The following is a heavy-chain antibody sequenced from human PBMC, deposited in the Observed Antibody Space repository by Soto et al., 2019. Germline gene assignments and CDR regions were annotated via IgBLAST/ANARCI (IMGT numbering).Heavy chain of an antibody. D-gene: IGHD2-15*01. V-gene: IGHV5-51*01. J-gene: IGHJ6*02. CDR3: ARLCSGGSCYPYYYYGMDV. CDR2: IYPGDSDT. Sequence: PGESLKISCKGSGYSFTSYWIGWVRQMPGKGLEWMGIIYPGDSDTRYSPSFQGQVTISADKSISTAYLQWSSLKASDTAMYYCARLCSGGSCYPYYYYGMDVWGQGTTVTVSS. CDR1: GYSFTSYW.